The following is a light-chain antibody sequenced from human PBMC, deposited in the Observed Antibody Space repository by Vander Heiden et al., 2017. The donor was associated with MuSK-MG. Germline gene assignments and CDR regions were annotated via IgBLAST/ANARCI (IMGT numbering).Light chain of an antibody. CDR1: QDISNY. CDR2: DAS. Sequence: DIQMTQSPSSLSASVGDRVTITCQASQDISNYLNWYQQKPGKAPKLLNYDASNLETGVPSRFSGSGSGTDFTFTISSLQPEDVATYYCQQDDNLPWTFGQGTKVXIK. V-gene: IGKV1-33*01. CDR3: QQDDNLPWT. J-gene: IGKJ1*01.